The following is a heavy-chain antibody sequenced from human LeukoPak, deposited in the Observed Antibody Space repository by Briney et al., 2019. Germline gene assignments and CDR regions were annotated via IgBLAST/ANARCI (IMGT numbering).Heavy chain of an antibody. D-gene: IGHD3-10*01. CDR1: GYTFTSYG. CDR3: ARDRGSGSYTYFQH. V-gene: IGHV1-69*05. Sequence: GASVKVSCKASGYTFTSYGISWVRQAPGQGLEWMGGIIPIFGTANYAQKFQGRVTITRDTSASTAYMELSSLRSEDTAVYYCARDRGSGSYTYFQHWGQGTLVTVSS. CDR2: IIPIFGTA. J-gene: IGHJ1*01.